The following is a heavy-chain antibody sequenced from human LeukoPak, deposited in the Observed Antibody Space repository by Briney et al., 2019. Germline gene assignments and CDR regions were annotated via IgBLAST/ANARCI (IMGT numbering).Heavy chain of an antibody. CDR3: AKPLIASRQDAFDI. J-gene: IGHJ3*02. CDR2: ISAYNGNT. Sequence: GASVKVSCKASGYTFTSYGISWVRQAPGQGLEWMGWISAYNGNTNYAQKLQGRVTMTTDTSTSTAYMELRSLRSDDTALYYCAKPLIASRQDAFDIWGQGTMVTVSS. V-gene: IGHV1-18*01. D-gene: IGHD1-14*01. CDR1: GYTFTSYG.